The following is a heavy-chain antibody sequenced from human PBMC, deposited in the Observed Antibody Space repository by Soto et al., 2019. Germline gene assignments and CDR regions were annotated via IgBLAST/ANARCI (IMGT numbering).Heavy chain of an antibody. CDR3: ARSDPGYAYGLNV. CDR2: LYSGGRI. J-gene: IGHJ6*02. D-gene: IGHD5-18*01. Sequence: GGSLRLSCAASGFTVSDNYITWVRQAPGRGLEWVSLLYSGGRIYYADSVKGRFTISRDTSKKTLYLQMNSLRTEDTAVYYCARSDPGYAYGLNVWGQGTTVTVSS. V-gene: IGHV3-53*01. CDR1: GFTVSDNY.